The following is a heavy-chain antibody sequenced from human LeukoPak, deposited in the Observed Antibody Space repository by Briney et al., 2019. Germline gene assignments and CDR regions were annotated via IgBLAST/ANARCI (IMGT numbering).Heavy chain of an antibody. Sequence: SETLSLTCAVYGGSFSGYYWSWIRQPPGKGLEWIGEINHSGSTNYNPSLKSRVTISVDTSKNQFSLKLSSVTAADTAVYYCARKKKWLSYYFDYWGQGTLVTVSS. CDR2: INHSGST. J-gene: IGHJ4*02. CDR3: ARKKKWLSYYFDY. D-gene: IGHD6-19*01. V-gene: IGHV4-34*01. CDR1: GGSFSGYY.